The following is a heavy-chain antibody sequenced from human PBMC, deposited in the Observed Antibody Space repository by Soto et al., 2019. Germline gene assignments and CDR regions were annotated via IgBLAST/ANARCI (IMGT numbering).Heavy chain of an antibody. Sequence: GASVKVSCKASGYTFTGYYMHWVRQAPGQGLEWMGWINPNSGGTNYAQKFQGWVTMTRDTSISTAYMELSRLRSDDTAVYYCARVKQLGYPDSSVVYWFDPWGQGTLVTVSS. D-gene: IGHD6-19*01. V-gene: IGHV1-2*04. J-gene: IGHJ5*02. CDR1: GYTFTGYY. CDR2: INPNSGGT. CDR3: ARVKQLGYPDSSVVYWFDP.